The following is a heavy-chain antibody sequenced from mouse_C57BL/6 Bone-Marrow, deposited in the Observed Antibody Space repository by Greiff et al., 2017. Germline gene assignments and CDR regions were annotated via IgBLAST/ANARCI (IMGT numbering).Heavy chain of an antibody. D-gene: IGHD2-12*01. CDR2: IPPNSGST. Sequence: QVQLQQPGAELVKPGASVKLSCKASGYTFTSYWMHWVKQRPGQGLEWIGMIPPNSGSTNHKEKLKSKATLTVDKSSSTAYLQLSSLISVDSAVFYCARADVYYSEGAWFAYWGQGSLVSVSA. V-gene: IGHV1-64*01. J-gene: IGHJ3*01. CDR1: GYTFTSYW. CDR3: ARADVYYSEGAWFAY.